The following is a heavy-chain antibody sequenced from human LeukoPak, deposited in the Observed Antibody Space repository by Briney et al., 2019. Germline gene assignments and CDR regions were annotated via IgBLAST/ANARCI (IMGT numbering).Heavy chain of an antibody. J-gene: IGHJ3*01. CDR3: ARDSSSHAFDF. CDR1: GGSISPYY. Sequence: SETLSLTCTVSGGSISPYYWSWTRQPPGKGLEWIGYIYYSGSTDYNPSLKSRVTISVDTSKNQFSLKLSSVTAADTAVYYCARDSSSHAFDFWGPGTMVTVSS. D-gene: IGHD6-13*01. V-gene: IGHV4-59*13. CDR2: IYYSGST.